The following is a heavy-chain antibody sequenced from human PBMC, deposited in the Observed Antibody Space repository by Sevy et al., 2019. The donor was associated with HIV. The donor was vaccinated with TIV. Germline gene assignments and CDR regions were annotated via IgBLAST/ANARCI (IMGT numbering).Heavy chain of an antibody. Sequence: GGSLRLSCEASGFVFSSHWMTWVRQAPGKGLEWVANIKQDGSEKYYVDSVKGRFTISRDNAKNSLYLRMNRLRVEDTAMYYSTSDYFWGQGSLVTVSS. J-gene: IGHJ4*02. V-gene: IGHV3-7*01. D-gene: IGHD3-10*01. CDR1: GFVFSSHW. CDR3: TSDYF. CDR2: IKQDGSEK.